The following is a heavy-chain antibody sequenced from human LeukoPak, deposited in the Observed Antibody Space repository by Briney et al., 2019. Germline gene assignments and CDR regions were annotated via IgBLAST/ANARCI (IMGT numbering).Heavy chain of an antibody. V-gene: IGHV1-2*02. D-gene: IGHD3-22*01. CDR1: GYTFTGYY. Sequence: ASVKVSCKASGYTFTGYYMHWVRQAPGQGLEWMGWINPNSGGTNYAQKFQGRVTMTRDTSISTAYMELSRLRSDDTAVYYCARIPLRHYDSSGYYYSYWGQGTLVTVSS. J-gene: IGHJ4*02. CDR2: INPNSGGT. CDR3: ARIPLRHYDSSGYYYSY.